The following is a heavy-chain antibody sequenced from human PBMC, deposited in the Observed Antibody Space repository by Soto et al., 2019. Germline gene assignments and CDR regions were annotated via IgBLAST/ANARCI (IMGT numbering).Heavy chain of an antibody. J-gene: IGHJ4*02. D-gene: IGHD3-3*01. V-gene: IGHV1-8*01. CDR2: MNPNSGNT. CDR3: AVDFWSGYYNDY. Sequence: QVHLVQAGAEVKKPGASVKVSCKASGYTFTSYDINWVRQATGQGLEWMGWMNPNSGNTGYAHKFQGRVTMTRNTSISTAYMELSSLRSEDTAVYYCAVDFWSGYYNDYWGQGTLVNVSS. CDR1: GYTFTSYD.